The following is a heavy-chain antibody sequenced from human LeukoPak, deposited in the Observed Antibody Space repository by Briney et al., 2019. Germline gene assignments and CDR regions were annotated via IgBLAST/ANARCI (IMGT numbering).Heavy chain of an antibody. CDR2: IYTSGST. CDR1: GGSISSGSYY. D-gene: IGHD3/OR15-3a*01. V-gene: IGHV4-61*02. J-gene: IGHJ4*02. CDR3: ARQTGSGLFTLP. Sequence: SETLSFTCTVSGGSISSGSYYWSWIRQPAGKGLEWIGRIYTSGSTNYNPSLKSRVTISVDTSKNQFSLKLSSVTAADTAMYYCARQTGSGLFTLPGGQGTLVTVSS.